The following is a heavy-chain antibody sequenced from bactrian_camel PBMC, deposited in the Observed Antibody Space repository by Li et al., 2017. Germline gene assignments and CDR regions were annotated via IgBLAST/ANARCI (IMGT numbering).Heavy chain of an antibody. V-gene: IGHV3-2*01. D-gene: IGHD7*01. CDR1: GYTIYRGF. CDR2: LYTGTSKT. CDR3: AAQLLGGVWCRFQSKFPF. J-gene: IGHJ4*01. Sequence: HVQLVESGGASVQAGGSLRLSCAASGYTIYRGFMGWFRQAPGKEREAIVFAYTLYTGTSKTFYADSVKGRFTASLDATKNTLYLQMNSLKPEDTAMYYCAAQLLGGVWCRFQSKFPFWGQGTQVTVS.